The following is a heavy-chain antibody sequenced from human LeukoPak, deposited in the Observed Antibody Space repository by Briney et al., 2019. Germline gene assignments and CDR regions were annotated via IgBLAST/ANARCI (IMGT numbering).Heavy chain of an antibody. V-gene: IGHV3-48*03. J-gene: IGHJ4*02. CDR3: AREARRRLSGYFFDY. CDR1: GFTFSSYD. Sequence: GGPLRLSCAASGFTFSSYDVNWVRQSPGKGLEWISYISDSGTPTYYVDSVKGRFTISRDNAKNSLYLQMHSLRAEDTAVYYCAREARRRLSGYFFDYWGQGTLVTVSS. D-gene: IGHD5-12*01. CDR2: ISDSGTPT.